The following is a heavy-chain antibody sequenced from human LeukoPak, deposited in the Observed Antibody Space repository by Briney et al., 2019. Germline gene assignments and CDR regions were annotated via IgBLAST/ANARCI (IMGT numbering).Heavy chain of an antibody. Sequence: SETLSLTCTVSGGSISTYYWSWIRQPPGKGLEWIAYNSYSGSTNYNPSLKSRVTISVDTSKNQSSLKLSSVTAADTAVYYCARHGGSYSFDYWGQGTLVTVSS. CDR3: ARHGGSYSFDY. D-gene: IGHD1-26*01. J-gene: IGHJ4*02. V-gene: IGHV4-59*08. CDR1: GGSISTYY. CDR2: NSYSGST.